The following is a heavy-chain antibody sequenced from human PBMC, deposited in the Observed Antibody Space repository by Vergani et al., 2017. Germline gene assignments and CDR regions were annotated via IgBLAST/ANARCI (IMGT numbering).Heavy chain of an antibody. CDR2: ISGSGGST. CDR1: GFSFTTYA. J-gene: IGHJ6*02. Sequence: EVQLLESGGDLVQPGGSLRLSCAASGFSFTTYAMSWVRQAPGKGLEWVSGISGSGGSTYYAGSVKGRFTISRDSSKNTLYLQMNSLSAGDTAVYYCAKANPRNSGYDYLYYYHAMDVWAKGPRSPSP. CDR3: AKANPRNSGYDYLYYYHAMDV. D-gene: IGHD5-12*01. V-gene: IGHV3-23*01.